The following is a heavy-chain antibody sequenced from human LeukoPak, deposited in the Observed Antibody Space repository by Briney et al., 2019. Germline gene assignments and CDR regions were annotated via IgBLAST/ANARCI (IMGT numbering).Heavy chain of an antibody. D-gene: IGHD5-18*01. V-gene: IGHV3-30*02. CDR2: IRYDGSNK. J-gene: IGHJ4*02. Sequence: GGSLRLSCAASGFTFSSYGTHWVRQAPGKGLEWVAFIRYDGSNKYYADSVKGRFTISRDNSKNTLYLQMNSLRAEDTAVYYCAKDRGYSYGYYDYWGQGTLVTVSS. CDR3: AKDRGYSYGYYDY. CDR1: GFTFSSYG.